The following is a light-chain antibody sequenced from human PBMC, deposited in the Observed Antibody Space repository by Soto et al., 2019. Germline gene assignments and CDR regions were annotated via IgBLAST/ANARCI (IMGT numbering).Light chain of an antibody. CDR3: QQYDNLPLT. V-gene: IGKV1-33*01. J-gene: IGKJ3*01. CDR1: HDITNF. CDR2: DAS. Sequence: DIQLTQSPSSLSASVGDTVTITCQASHDITNFLNWYQQKPGQAPNLLIYDASDLETGVPSRFSVSGSGTEFTLTISGLQPEDYATYYCQQYDNLPLTFGPGTKVDVK.